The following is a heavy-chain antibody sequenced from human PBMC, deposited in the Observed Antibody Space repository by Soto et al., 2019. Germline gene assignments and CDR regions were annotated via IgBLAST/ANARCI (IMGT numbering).Heavy chain of an antibody. V-gene: IGHV2-5*02. CDR1: GFSLSSHGVG. CDR3: AHLGNTWPFDY. J-gene: IGHJ4*02. Sequence: QITLKESGPTLVKPTQTLTLTCTFTGFSLSSHGVGVGWIRQPPGKALEWLALIYWDNDERYSPSLKSRLTITKDTSKNEVLFTMTNMDPVDTATYYCAHLGNTWPFDYWGQGTLVTVSS. CDR2: IYWDNDE.